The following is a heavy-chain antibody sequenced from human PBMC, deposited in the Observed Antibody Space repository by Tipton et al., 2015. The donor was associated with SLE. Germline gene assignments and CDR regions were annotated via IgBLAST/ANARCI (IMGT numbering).Heavy chain of an antibody. V-gene: IGHV3-7*01. CDR3: ARLCCIGAAGTGHFQL. CDR1: GFTFSNYW. D-gene: IGHD6-13*01. CDR2: IKEDGGEK. Sequence: SLRLSCAASGFTFSNYWMTWVRQAPGKGLEWVANIKEDGGEKSYVDSVKGRFTISRDNAKNSLYLQMDNLRPEGTAVYYCARLCCIGAAGTGHFQLWGQGTLVTVSS. J-gene: IGHJ1*01.